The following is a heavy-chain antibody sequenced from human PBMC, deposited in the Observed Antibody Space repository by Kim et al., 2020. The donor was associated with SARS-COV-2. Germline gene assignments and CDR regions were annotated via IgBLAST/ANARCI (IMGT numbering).Heavy chain of an antibody. Sequence: GGSLRLSCAASGFTVSSNYMSWVRQAPGKGLEWVSVIYSGGSTYYADSVKGRFTISRDNSKNTRYFQMNSLGAEDTAVYYCARDGVDLWSGFVKNRHYYYCGIDVWGQGTTVTVSS. J-gene: IGHJ6*02. D-gene: IGHD3-3*01. CDR2: IYSGGST. CDR1: GFTVSSNY. CDR3: ARDGVDLWSGFVKNRHYYYCGIDV. V-gene: IGHV3-66*01.